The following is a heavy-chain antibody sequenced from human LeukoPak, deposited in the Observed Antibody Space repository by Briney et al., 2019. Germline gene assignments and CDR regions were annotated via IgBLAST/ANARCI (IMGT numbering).Heavy chain of an antibody. J-gene: IGHJ4*02. Sequence: SETLSLTCTVSGGSISSSSYYWGWIRQPPGKGLEWIGSIYYSGSPYYNPSLKSRVTISVDTSKNQFSLKLSSVTAADTAVYYCARGIVGATRIDYWGQGTLVTVSS. CDR2: IYYSGSP. V-gene: IGHV4-39*01. CDR3: ARGIVGATRIDY. CDR1: GGSISSSSYY. D-gene: IGHD1-26*01.